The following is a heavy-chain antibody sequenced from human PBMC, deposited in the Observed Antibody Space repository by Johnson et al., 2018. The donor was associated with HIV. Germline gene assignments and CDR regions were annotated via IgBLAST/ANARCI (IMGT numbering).Heavy chain of an antibody. CDR2: ISGSGGST. J-gene: IGHJ3*02. CDR1: GFTFSSYA. V-gene: IGHV3-23*04. Sequence: MQLVESVGGVVQPGRSLRLSCAASGFTFSSYAMSWVRQAPGKGLEWFSAISGSGGSTYYADSVKGRFTISRDNSKNTLYLHMNGLRAGDTAVYYCSRLPTGYSRDGFDIWGQGTMVTVSS. D-gene: IGHD5-18*01. CDR3: SRLPTGYSRDGFDI.